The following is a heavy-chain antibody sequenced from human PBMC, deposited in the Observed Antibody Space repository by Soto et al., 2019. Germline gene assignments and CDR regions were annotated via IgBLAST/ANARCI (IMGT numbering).Heavy chain of an antibody. CDR1: GFTFGDYA. CDR3: TRYQIDSSSWPSSFDP. V-gene: IGHV3-49*03. D-gene: IGHD6-13*01. J-gene: IGHJ5*02. CDR2: IRSKAYGGTT. Sequence: GGSLRLSCTASGFTFGDYAMSWFRQAPGKGLEWVGFIRSKAYGGTTEYAASVKGRFTISRDDSKSIAYLQMNSLKTEDTAVYYCTRYQIDSSSWPSSFDPWGQGTLVTVSS.